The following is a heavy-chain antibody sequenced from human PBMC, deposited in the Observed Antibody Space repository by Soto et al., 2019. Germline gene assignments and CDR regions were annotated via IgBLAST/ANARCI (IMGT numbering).Heavy chain of an antibody. CDR2: IYWDDDK. V-gene: IGHV2-5*02. CDR3: VQSRCGGDCLQSYSSHSYYGLDV. J-gene: IGHJ6*02. Sequence: QITLKESGPPLVKPTQTLTLTCTFSGFSLSTTGVGVGWIRQPPGKALEWLALIYWDDDKRYNPSLNSRLTITKDTSKYQVVLAMTNMDPVDTATYYCVQSRCGGDCLQSYSSHSYYGLDVWGQGTTVTVSS. CDR1: GFSLSTTGVG. D-gene: IGHD2-21*02.